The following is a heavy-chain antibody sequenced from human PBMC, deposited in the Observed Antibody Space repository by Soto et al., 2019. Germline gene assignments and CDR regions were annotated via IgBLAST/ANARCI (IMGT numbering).Heavy chain of an antibody. D-gene: IGHD3-16*01. Sequence: SETLSLTCTGSGGSISSYYWSWIRQPAGKGLEWIGRIYTSGSTNYNPSLKSRVTMSVDTSKNQFSLKLSSVTAADTAVYYCARVSAGRGENWFDPWGQGTLVTVSS. V-gene: IGHV4-4*07. CDR3: ARVSAGRGENWFDP. CDR1: GGSISSYY. CDR2: IYTSGST. J-gene: IGHJ5*02.